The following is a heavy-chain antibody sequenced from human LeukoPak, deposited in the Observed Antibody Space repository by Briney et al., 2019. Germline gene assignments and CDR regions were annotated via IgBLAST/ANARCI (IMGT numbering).Heavy chain of an antibody. CDR3: ARLDSSGFDY. V-gene: IGHV3-48*03. D-gene: IGHD3-22*01. J-gene: IGHJ4*02. CDR1: GFTFSSYA. Sequence: GGSLRLSCAASGFTFSSYAMGWVRQAPGKGLEWVSYISSSGRSIYSADSVKGRFTISRDNAKNSLYLQMNSLRAEDTAVYYCARLDSSGFDYWGQGTLVTVSS. CDR2: ISSSGRSI.